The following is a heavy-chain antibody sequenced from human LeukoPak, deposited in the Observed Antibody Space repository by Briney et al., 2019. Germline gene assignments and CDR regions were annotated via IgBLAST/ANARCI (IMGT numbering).Heavy chain of an antibody. V-gene: IGHV3-30*18. J-gene: IGHJ6*04. D-gene: IGHD3-10*02. CDR3: AELGITMIGGV. CDR2: ISYDGSNK. CDR1: GFTFSNHG. Sequence: PGRSLRLSCAVSGFTFSNHGMHWVRQAPGKGLEWVAVISYDGSNKYYADCVKGRVTISRDNSKNTLYLQMNSLRAEDTAVYYCAELGITMIGGVWGKGTTVTISS.